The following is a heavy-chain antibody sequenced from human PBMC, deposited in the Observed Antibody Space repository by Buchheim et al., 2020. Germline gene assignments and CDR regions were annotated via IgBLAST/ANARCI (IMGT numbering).Heavy chain of an antibody. CDR1: GFTFSSYS. J-gene: IGHJ4*02. V-gene: IGHV3-21*01. CDR3: ARDCSGGSCYTPHFDY. Sequence: EVQLVESGGGLVKPGGSLRLSCAASGFTFSSYSMNWVRQAPGKGLEWVSSISSSRSYIYYADSVKGRFTISRDNAKNSLYLQMNRLRAEDTAVYYCARDCSGGSCYTPHFDYWGQGTL. D-gene: IGHD2-15*01. CDR2: ISSSRSYI.